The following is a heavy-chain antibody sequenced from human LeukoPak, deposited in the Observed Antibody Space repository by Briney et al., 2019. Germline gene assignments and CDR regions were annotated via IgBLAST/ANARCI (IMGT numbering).Heavy chain of an antibody. V-gene: IGHV3-23*01. Sequence: PGGSLRLSCAASGFTFSSYAMSWVRQAPGKGLEWVSAISGSGGSTYYADSVKGRFTISRDNSKNTLYLQMNSLRAEDTAVYYCAKVPYCGGDCYSRWFDPWGQGTLVTVSS. CDR3: AKVPYCGGDCYSRWFDP. CDR2: ISGSGGST. D-gene: IGHD2-21*02. CDR1: GFTFSSYA. J-gene: IGHJ5*02.